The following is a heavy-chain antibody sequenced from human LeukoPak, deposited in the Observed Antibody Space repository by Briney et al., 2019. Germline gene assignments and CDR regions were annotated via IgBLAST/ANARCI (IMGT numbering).Heavy chain of an antibody. J-gene: IGHJ4*02. CDR1: GFTFSSYS. D-gene: IGHD5-12*01. CDR3: AIGGYSGYEFDY. CDR2: ISGSGGST. Sequence: GGSLRLSCAASGFTFSSYSMNWVRQAPGKGLEWVSAISGSGGSTYYADPVKGRFTISRDNSKNTLYLQMNSLRAEDTAVYYCAIGGYSGYEFDYWGQGTLVTVSS. V-gene: IGHV3-23*01.